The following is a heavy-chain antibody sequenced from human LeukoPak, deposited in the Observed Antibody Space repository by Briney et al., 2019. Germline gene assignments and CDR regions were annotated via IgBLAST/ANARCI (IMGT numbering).Heavy chain of an antibody. CDR1: GGSISSSNW. V-gene: IGHV4-4*02. CDR3: ARVGRGYGDFNWFDP. CDR2: IYHSGST. J-gene: IGHJ5*02. D-gene: IGHD4-17*01. Sequence: PSETLSLTCAVSGGSISSSNWWSWVRQPPGKGLEWIGEIYHSGSTNYNPSLKSRVTISVDKSKNQFSLKLSSVTAADTAVYYCARVGRGYGDFNWFDPWGQGTLVTVSS.